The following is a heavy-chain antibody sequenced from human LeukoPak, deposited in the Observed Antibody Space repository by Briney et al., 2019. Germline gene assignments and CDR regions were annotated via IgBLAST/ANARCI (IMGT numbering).Heavy chain of an antibody. CDR3: ARGPLYYYDSSGYYWGADAFDI. CDR1: GYNFAGYY. D-gene: IGHD3-22*01. J-gene: IGHJ3*02. Sequence: ASVKVSCKASGYNFAGYYIHWVRQAPGQGLEWMGRINPRDGETNFAQKFQGRVTMTRDTSISTAYMELSGLRSDDTAVYYCARGPLYYYDSSGYYWGADAFDIWGQGTMVTVSS. V-gene: IGHV1-2*06. CDR2: INPRDGET.